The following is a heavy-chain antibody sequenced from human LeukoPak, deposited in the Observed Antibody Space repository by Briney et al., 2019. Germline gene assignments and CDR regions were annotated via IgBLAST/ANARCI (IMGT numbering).Heavy chain of an antibody. D-gene: IGHD3-22*01. CDR3: ARETELFTMIVVVITTYYFDY. J-gene: IGHJ4*02. CDR2: IKQDGSEK. Sequence: GGSLRLSCAASGFTFSSYWMSWVRQAPGKGLEWVANIKQDGSEKYYVDSVKGRFTISRDNAKNSLYLQMNSLRAEDTAVYYCARETELFTMIVVVITTYYFDYWGQGTLVTVSS. V-gene: IGHV3-7*01. CDR1: GFTFSSYW.